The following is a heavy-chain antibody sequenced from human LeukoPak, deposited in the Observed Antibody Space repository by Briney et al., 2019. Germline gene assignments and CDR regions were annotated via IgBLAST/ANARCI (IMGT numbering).Heavy chain of an antibody. CDR2: ISYDGSNK. V-gene: IGHV3-30*18. CDR1: GFTFSSYG. J-gene: IGHJ4*02. Sequence: GGSLRLSCAASGFTFSSYGMHWVRQAPGKGLEWVAVISYDGSNKYYADSVKGRFTISRDNSKNTLYLQMNSLRAEDTAVYYCAKDQQQLALDYWGQGTLVTVSS. D-gene: IGHD6-13*01. CDR3: AKDQQQLALDY.